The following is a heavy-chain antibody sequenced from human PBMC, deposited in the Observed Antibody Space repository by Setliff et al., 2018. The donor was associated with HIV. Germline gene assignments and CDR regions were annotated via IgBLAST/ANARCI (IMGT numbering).Heavy chain of an antibody. J-gene: IGHJ5*02. V-gene: IGHV3-23*01. Sequence: GGSLRLSCAASGFTFSTYAMSWVRQAPGKGLEWVSGISGSGGRTYYADSVRGRFTISRGNSKDTLYLQMHSLRAEDTAIYFCAKDRGDYDPRRYDAWGQGSLVTVSS. D-gene: IGHD4-17*01. CDR3: AKDRGDYDPRRYDA. CDR1: GFTFSTYA. CDR2: ISGSGGRT.